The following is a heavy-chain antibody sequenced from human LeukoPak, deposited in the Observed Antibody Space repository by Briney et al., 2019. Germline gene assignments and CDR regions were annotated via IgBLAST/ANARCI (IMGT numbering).Heavy chain of an antibody. D-gene: IGHD3-10*01. J-gene: IGHJ5*02. Sequence: SGGSLRLSCAASGFTFSSYWMHWVRQAPGKGLVWVSRINSDGSSTNYADSVKGRFTISRNNAQNTLYLQMNSLRAEDTAMYYCARDLGATNWFDPWGQGTLVTVSS. CDR2: INSDGSST. V-gene: IGHV3-74*01. CDR3: ARDLGATNWFDP. CDR1: GFTFSSYW.